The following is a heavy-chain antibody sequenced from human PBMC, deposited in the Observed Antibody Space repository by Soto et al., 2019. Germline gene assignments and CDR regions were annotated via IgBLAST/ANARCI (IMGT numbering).Heavy chain of an antibody. D-gene: IGHD2-15*01. Sequence: VQLQESGPGLVMPSQTLSLTCTVSGGSISSGGYYWSWIRQHPGKGLEWIGYIYYSGSTYYNPSLKSRVTISVDTSKNQFSLKLSSVTAADTAVYYCARPGGSHDAFDIWGQGTMVTVSS. J-gene: IGHJ3*02. CDR3: ARPGGSHDAFDI. CDR2: IYYSGST. V-gene: IGHV4-31*03. CDR1: GGSISSGGYY.